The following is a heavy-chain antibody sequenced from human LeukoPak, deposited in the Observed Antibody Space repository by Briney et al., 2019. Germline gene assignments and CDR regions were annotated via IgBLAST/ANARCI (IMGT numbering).Heavy chain of an antibody. CDR2: IYYSGST. V-gene: IGHV4-39*01. J-gene: IGHJ5*02. CDR3: ATTYYYDSSGYGWFDP. D-gene: IGHD3-22*01. Sequence: SETLSLTCTVSGGSISSGDYYWGWIRQPPGKGLEWIGSIYYSGSTYYNPSLKSRVTISVDTSKNQFSLKLSSVTAADTAVYYCATTYYYDSSGYGWFDPWGQGTLVTVSS. CDR1: GGSISSGDYY.